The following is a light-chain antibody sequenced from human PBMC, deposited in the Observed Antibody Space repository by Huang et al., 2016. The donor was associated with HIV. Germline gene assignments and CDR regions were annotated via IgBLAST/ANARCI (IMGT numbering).Light chain of an antibody. Sequence: EIVMTQSSATLSLSPGERATLSCRASQSVNSKLAWYQQKPGQAPRLLIYCASTRATGVPGRFSGSGSGTEFTLTISSLQSEDFAVYYCQQYSKWPPNTFGQGTKLESK. CDR2: CAS. V-gene: IGKV3-15*01. CDR3: QQYSKWPPNT. J-gene: IGKJ2*01. CDR1: QSVNSK.